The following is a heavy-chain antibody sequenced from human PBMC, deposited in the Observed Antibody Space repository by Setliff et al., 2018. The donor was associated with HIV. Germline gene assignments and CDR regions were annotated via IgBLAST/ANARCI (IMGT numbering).Heavy chain of an antibody. J-gene: IGHJ6*03. Sequence: PGGSLRLSCAASGFTFNNYAIHWVRQAPGKGLEWVALISYDGTYKYYAESVKGRFTISRDNSRNTLYLQMNSLRTEDKAVYYCSKDWGSRLSYSFYYMDVWGKGTTVTVSS. CDR1: GFTFNNYA. D-gene: IGHD3-16*01. V-gene: IGHV3-30*04. CDR2: ISYDGTYK. CDR3: SKDWGSRLSYSFYYMDV.